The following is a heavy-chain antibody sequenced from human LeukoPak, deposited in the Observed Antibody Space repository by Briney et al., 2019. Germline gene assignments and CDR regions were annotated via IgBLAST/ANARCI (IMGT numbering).Heavy chain of an antibody. Sequence: ASVKVSCKASGYTFTSYAMNWVRQAPGQGLEWMGWINTNTGNPTYAQGFTGRFVSSLDTSVSTAYLQISSLKAEDTAVYYCARGFEPPYGGYYTGEVWFDPWGQGTLVTVSS. CDR3: ARGFEPPYGGYYTGEVWFDP. CDR2: INTNTGNP. J-gene: IGHJ5*02. D-gene: IGHD3-3*01. CDR1: GYTFTSYA. V-gene: IGHV7-4-1*02.